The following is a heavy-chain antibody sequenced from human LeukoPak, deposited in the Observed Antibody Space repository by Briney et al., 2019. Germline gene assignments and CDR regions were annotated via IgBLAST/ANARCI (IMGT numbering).Heavy chain of an antibody. D-gene: IGHD5-12*01. CDR1: GFTFSSYA. Sequence: GGSLRLSCAASGFTFSSYAMSWVRQAPGKGLEWVSAISGRGGSTYYADSVEGRFTISRDNSKKTLYLQMNSLRAEDTAAYYCANHLKDSGYEFGYYYYGMDGWGQGTTVTVSS. CDR2: ISGRGGST. J-gene: IGHJ6*02. CDR3: ANHLKDSGYEFGYYYYGMDG. V-gene: IGHV3-23*01.